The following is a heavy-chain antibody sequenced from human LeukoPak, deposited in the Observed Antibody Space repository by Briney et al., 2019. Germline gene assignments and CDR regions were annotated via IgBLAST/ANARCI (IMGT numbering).Heavy chain of an antibody. Sequence: GGSLRLSCAASGFTFSSYGMHWVRQAPGKGLEWVAFIRYDGSNKYYADSVKGRFTTSRDNSKNTLYLQMNSLRAEDTAVYYCAKDDGGAYLDGMDVWGQGTTVTVSS. CDR2: IRYDGSNK. V-gene: IGHV3-30*02. J-gene: IGHJ6*02. CDR1: GFTFSSYG. D-gene: IGHD2-21*01. CDR3: AKDDGGAYLDGMDV.